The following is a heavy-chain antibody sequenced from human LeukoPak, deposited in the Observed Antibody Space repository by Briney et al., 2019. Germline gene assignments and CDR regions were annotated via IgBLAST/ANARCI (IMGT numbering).Heavy chain of an antibody. CDR3: ARGTYYYDSSGYRLFNWFDP. D-gene: IGHD3-22*01. V-gene: IGHV4-30-2*01. CDR2: IYHSGST. J-gene: IGHJ5*02. CDR1: GGSISSGGYP. Sequence: SQTLSLTCAVSGGSISSGGYPWSWIRQPPGKGLEWIGYIYHSGSTYYNPSLKSRVTISVDRSKNQFSLKLSSVTAADTAVYYCARGTYYYDSSGYRLFNWFDPWGQGTLVTVSS.